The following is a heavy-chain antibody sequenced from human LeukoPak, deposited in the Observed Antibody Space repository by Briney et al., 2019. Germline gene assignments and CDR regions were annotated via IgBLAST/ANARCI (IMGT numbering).Heavy chain of an antibody. J-gene: IGHJ6*03. V-gene: IGHV3-21*01. D-gene: IGHD3-3*01. CDR2: ISSSSSYI. Sequence: PGGSLRLSCAASGFTFSSYSMNWVRQAPGKGLEWVSSISSSSSYIYYADSVKGRFTISRDNAKNSLYLQMNSLRAEDTAVYYCARLVRYYDFWSGYKYYYYMDVWGKGATVTVSS. CDR3: ARLVRYYDFWSGYKYYYYMDV. CDR1: GFTFSSYS.